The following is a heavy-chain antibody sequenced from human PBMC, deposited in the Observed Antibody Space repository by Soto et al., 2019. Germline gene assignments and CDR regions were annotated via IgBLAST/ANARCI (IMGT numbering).Heavy chain of an antibody. CDR3: ARGGGYCTPTSCAIDS. D-gene: IGHD2-8*01. Sequence: GGSLRLSCVASRFDFSSYEMSWVRQAAGKGLEWVSRVSLTGDRTNYAGSVKGRFTVSRDNFKNALSLEMDSLRPDDTAIYYCARGGGYCTPTSCAIDSWGRGTPVTVSS. V-gene: IGHV3-23*01. CDR1: RFDFSSYE. J-gene: IGHJ4*02. CDR2: VSLTGDRT.